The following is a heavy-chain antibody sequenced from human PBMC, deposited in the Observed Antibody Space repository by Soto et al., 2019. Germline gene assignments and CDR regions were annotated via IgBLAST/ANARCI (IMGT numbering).Heavy chain of an antibody. CDR2: ISAYNGNT. CDR3: ATGDWYFDF. V-gene: IGHV1-18*01. Sequence: QVQLVQSGAKVKKPGASVRVSCKASGYTFTSYYISWVRQAPGQGLEWMGWISAYNGNTNYAQNLQGRVTMTTDTSTSTGYMELRSLRTDDTAVYYCATGDWYFDFWGRGTLVTVSS. J-gene: IGHJ2*01. CDR1: GYTFTSYY.